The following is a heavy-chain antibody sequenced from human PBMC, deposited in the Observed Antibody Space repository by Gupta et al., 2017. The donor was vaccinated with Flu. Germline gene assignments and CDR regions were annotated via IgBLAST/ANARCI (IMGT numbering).Heavy chain of an antibody. CDR1: GLTFTRYW. CDR2: INQDGNKK. Sequence: EVQLVESGGGLVQPGGSLRLSCAASGLTFTRYWMSWVRQAPGKGLEWVANINQDGNKKDYVDYVKGRFTISRDNAKNSLYLKMNSLRAEDTAVYYCVEAGGGSYPWGQVTLVTVSS. D-gene: IGHD3-3*01. V-gene: IGHV3-7*01. J-gene: IGHJ4*02. CDR3: VEAGGGSYP.